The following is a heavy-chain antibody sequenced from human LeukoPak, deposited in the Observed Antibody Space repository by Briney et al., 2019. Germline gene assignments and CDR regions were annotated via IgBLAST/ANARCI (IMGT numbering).Heavy chain of an antibody. CDR3: VRDLHWGGFDV. J-gene: IGHJ3*01. CDR1: GFTFSTYG. D-gene: IGHD7-27*01. V-gene: IGHV3-23*01. CDR2: ISPSGDIT. Sequence: PGGTLRLSCAASGFTFSTYGMNWVRQAPGKGLEWVSGISPSGDITYYADSVMGRFSISRDNPKSTVSLQMSSLRAEDTALYYCVRDLHWGGFDVWGQGTMVTASS.